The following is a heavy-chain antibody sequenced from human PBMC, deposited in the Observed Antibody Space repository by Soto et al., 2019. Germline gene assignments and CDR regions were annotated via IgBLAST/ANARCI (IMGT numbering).Heavy chain of an antibody. J-gene: IGHJ6*02. CDR1: GGTFSSYA. CDR2: TIRIFGTA. D-gene: IGHD3-10*01. V-gene: IGHV1-69*12. Sequence: QVQLVQSGAEVKKPGSSVKVSCKASGGTFSSYAINWVRQAPGQGLEWMGGTIRIFGTADYARRFQGRVTITADESTSTAYMELSSLRSEDTAVYYCARQGSNEYYYYGMDVWGQGTTVTVSS. CDR3: ARQGSNEYYYYGMDV.